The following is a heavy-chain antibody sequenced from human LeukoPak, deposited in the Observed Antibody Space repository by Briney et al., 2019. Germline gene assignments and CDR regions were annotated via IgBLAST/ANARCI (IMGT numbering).Heavy chain of an antibody. CDR1: GFTFSSYA. CDR2: ISGSGGST. D-gene: IGHD3-10*01. Sequence: GGSLRLSCAASGFTFSSYAMSWVRQAPGKGLEWVSAISGSGGSTYYADSVKGRFTISRDNSKNTLYLQMNSLRAEDTAVYYCAKGYNYYGANPSAFDIWGQGTMVTVSS. CDR3: AKGYNYYGANPSAFDI. V-gene: IGHV3-23*01. J-gene: IGHJ3*02.